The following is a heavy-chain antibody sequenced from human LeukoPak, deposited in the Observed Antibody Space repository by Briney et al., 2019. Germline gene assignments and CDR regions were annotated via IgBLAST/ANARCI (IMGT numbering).Heavy chain of an antibody. CDR2: IYYSRST. D-gene: IGHD3-22*01. CDR1: GGSISSSSYY. V-gene: IGHV4-39*01. J-gene: IGHJ4*02. CDR3: ASGDSSGYYYTLDY. Sequence: SETLSLTCTVSGGSISSSSYYWGWLRQPPGKGLEWIGSIYYSRSTYYNPSLKSRVTISVDTSKNQFSLKLSSVTAADTAVYYCASGDSSGYYYTLDYWGQGTLVTVSS.